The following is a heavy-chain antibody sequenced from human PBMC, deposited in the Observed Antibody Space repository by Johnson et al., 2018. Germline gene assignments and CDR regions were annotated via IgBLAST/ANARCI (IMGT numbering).Heavy chain of an antibody. CDR2: ISTSGHRP. D-gene: IGHD4-17*01. CDR3: ANSVSDYGDYVYLQN. Sequence: VQLQESGGGLVQPGGSLRLSCTASGFTFSSYTMSWVRQSPEKGLEWISDISTSGHRPYHADSVKGRFPISRDNSKNTLYLQLSSLRAEDTAVYFCANSVSDYGDYVYLQNWGQGTLVTVSS. J-gene: IGHJ1*01. CDR1: GFTFSSYT. V-gene: IGHV3-23*01.